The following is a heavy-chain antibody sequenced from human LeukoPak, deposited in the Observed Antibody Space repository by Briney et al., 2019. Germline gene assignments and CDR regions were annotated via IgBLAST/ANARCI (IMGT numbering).Heavy chain of an antibody. V-gene: IGHV1-69*13. CDR3: ARDRPGRYCSTISCYSASPFDP. J-gene: IGHJ5*02. CDR2: IIPIFGTA. CDR1: GGTVSRYP. D-gene: IGHD2-2*02. Sequence: GASVKVSCKASGGTVSRYPISWVRQAPGQGLEWMGGIIPIFGTANYAQKFQGGVTITADDATSTAYMELSSLRSEDTAVYYCARDRPGRYCSTISCYSASPFDPWGQGTLVTVSS.